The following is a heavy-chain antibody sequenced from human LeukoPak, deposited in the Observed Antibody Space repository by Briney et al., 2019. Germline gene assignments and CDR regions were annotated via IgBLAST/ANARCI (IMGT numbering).Heavy chain of an antibody. V-gene: IGHV4-59*01. CDR2: IYYSGST. J-gene: IGHJ6*04. CDR1: GGSISSYY. Sequence: SETLSLTCTVSGGSISSYYWSWIRQPPGKGLEWIGYIYYSGSTNYNPSLKGRLTISVGNSNNQFSLKLSSVTAADTAVYYCARAATQEIYGDYPNPYSDYDGMDVWGKGTTVTVSS. D-gene: IGHD4-17*01. CDR3: ARAATQEIYGDYPNPYSDYDGMDV.